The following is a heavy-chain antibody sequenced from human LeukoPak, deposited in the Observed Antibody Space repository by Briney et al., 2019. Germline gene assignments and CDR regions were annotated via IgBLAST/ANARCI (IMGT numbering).Heavy chain of an antibody. CDR2: IYASGST. CDR3: AGTRRYCSGGSCYNWFDP. J-gene: IGHJ5*02. V-gene: IGHV4-61*02. Sequence: SETLSLTCTVSGGSISSDVYYWSWIRQPAGKGLEWIGRIYASGSTTYNSSLKSRVTISIDTSKNQFSLKLTSVTAADTAVYYCAGTRRYCSGGSCYNWFDPRGQGTLVTVSS. D-gene: IGHD2-15*01. CDR1: GGSISSDVYY.